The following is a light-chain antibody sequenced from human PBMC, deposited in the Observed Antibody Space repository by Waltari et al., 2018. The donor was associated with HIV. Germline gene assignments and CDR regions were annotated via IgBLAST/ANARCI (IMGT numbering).Light chain of an antibody. Sequence: EIVMTQSPATLSVSPGERATLSCRASQSVSSNLAWYQQKPGQAPRLLIYGASTRATVIPARFSGSGSWTEFTRTISSLQSEDVAIYYCQQYNNWPPLTFGGVTKVEIK. CDR1: QSVSSN. J-gene: IGKJ4*01. CDR2: GAS. V-gene: IGKV3-15*01. CDR3: QQYNNWPPLT.